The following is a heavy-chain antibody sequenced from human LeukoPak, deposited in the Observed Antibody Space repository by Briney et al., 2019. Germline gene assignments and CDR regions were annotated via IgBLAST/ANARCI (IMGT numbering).Heavy chain of an antibody. V-gene: IGHV3-21*01. J-gene: IGHJ4*02. CDR2: LRWDSTYI. Sequence: RGSLRLSCAASGFTFITYSLIWVRQAPGKGLEWVSSLRWDSTYIYYADSVKGRFTISRDNAKNSLFLQMSSLRAEDTAVYYCVRAVFSSSYSWDYWGQGTLVTVSS. CDR3: VRAVFSSSYSWDY. CDR1: GFTFITYS. D-gene: IGHD6-13*01.